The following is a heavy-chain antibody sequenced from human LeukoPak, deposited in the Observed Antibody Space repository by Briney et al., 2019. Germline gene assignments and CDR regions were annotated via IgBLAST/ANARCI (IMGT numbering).Heavy chain of an antibody. CDR3: ARDFEHCTTSSCYALFDY. V-gene: IGHV1-18*01. CDR1: GYTFTNYV. CDR2: ISAYNGDT. D-gene: IGHD2-2*01. J-gene: IGHJ4*01. Sequence: SVNVSCKSSGYTFTNYVLSWVRQPPGQGREWMGWISAYNGDTHYAHTVQGRGTMTRDTSTSTAYMELRSLRSDDTAVYYCARDFEHCTTSSCYALFDYWGHGTLVTVSS.